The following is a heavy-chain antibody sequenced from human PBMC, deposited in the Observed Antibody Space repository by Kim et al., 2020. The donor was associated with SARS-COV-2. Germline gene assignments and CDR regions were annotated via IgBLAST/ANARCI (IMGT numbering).Heavy chain of an antibody. CDR1: GFTFSSYG. V-gene: IGHV3-33*01. Sequence: GGSLRLSCAASGFTFSSYGMHWVRQAPGKGLEWVAVIWYDGSNKYYADSVKGRFTISRDNSKNTLYLQMNSLRAEDTAVYYCARDYSNYESWDAFDIWGQGTMVTVSS. CDR3: ARDYSNYESWDAFDI. J-gene: IGHJ3*02. D-gene: IGHD4-4*01. CDR2: IWYDGSNK.